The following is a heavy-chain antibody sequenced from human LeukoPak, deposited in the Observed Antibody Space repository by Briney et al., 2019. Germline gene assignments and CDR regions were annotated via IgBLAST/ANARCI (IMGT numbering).Heavy chain of an antibody. CDR1: GYSISSGYY. CDR3: ARHVEIFREGKSGFDY. CDR2: MFHSGST. V-gene: IGHV4-38-2*01. J-gene: IGHJ4*02. Sequence: SETLSLTCSVSGYSISSGYYWGWIRQPPGKGLECIGNMFHSGSTYYNPSLKSRVTISVDTSKNQFSLKLSSVTAADTAVYYCARHVEIFREGKSGFDYWGQGTLVTVSS. D-gene: IGHD2-15*01.